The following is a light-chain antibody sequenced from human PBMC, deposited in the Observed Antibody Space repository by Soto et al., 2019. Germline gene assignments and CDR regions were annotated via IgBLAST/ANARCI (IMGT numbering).Light chain of an antibody. CDR2: DVS. V-gene: IGLV2-14*01. J-gene: IGLJ2*01. CDR3: SSYTSSSTPG. Sequence: QSALTQPASVSGSPGQSITISCTGTSSDVGGYNYVSWYQQHPGKAPKLMIYDVSNRPSGVSNRFSGSKSGNTASLTISGLQAEDEADDYCSSYTSSSTPGXGGGTQLTVL. CDR1: SSDVGGYNY.